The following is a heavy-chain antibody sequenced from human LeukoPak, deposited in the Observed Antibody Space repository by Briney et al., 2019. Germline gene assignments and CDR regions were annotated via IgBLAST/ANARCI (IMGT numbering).Heavy chain of an antibody. Sequence: ASVKVSCKASGNTLTGYYIHWVRQVPGQGLEWMGWVNPKSGGTNYAQKFQGRVTMTRDSSISTAYMELSRLTSDDTAVYYCARDLRVVTATPHDSFDIWGQGTMVTVSS. CDR1: GNTLTGYY. J-gene: IGHJ3*02. V-gene: IGHV1-2*02. D-gene: IGHD2-21*02. CDR3: ARDLRVVTATPHDSFDI. CDR2: VNPKSGGT.